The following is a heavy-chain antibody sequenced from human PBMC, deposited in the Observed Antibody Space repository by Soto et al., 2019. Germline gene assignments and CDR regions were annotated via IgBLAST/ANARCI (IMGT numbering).Heavy chain of an antibody. V-gene: IGHV3-23*01. CDR1: GFTFSGYA. D-gene: IGHD1-26*01. CDR3: AEKEGGSYSSLYFHH. J-gene: IGHJ4*02. CDR2: ISGSGSNT. Sequence: EVQFLEYGGGLVQPGGSLRLSCAASGFTFSGYAMRWVRQTPGRGLECVSGISGSGSNTYYADSVKGRFTISRDNSGNTLYLQMNSLRADDTAVYYCAEKEGGSYSSLYFHHWGQGTLVTVSS.